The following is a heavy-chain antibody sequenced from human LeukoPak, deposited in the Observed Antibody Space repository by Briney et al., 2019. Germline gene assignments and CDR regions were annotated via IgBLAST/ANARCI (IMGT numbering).Heavy chain of an antibody. CDR1: GGSISSSSYY. V-gene: IGHV4-39*01. Sequence: SETLSLTCTVSGGSISSSSYYWGWIRQPPGKGLEWIGSIYYSGSTYYNPSLKSRVTISVGTSKNQFSLKLSSVTAADTAVYYCARQQLAIFDYWGQGTLVTVSS. CDR3: ARQQLAIFDY. D-gene: IGHD6-13*01. J-gene: IGHJ4*02. CDR2: IYYSGST.